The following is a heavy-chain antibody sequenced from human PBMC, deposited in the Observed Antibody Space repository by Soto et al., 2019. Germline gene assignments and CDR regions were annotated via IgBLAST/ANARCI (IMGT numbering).Heavy chain of an antibody. Sequence: EVQLVESGGGPVRPGGSLKLSCAASGFNFITYSLSWVRQAPGKGLEWVASISSSAVYIDYADSVRGRFTVYRDNSKSTLFLQMNSLKFEDTAVYVCANEVDVAFSSLQYGMDVWGQGTTVTVSS. CDR1: GFNFITYS. CDR3: ANEVDVAFSSLQYGMDV. CDR2: ISSSAVYI. J-gene: IGHJ6*02. D-gene: IGHD5-12*01. V-gene: IGHV3-21*06.